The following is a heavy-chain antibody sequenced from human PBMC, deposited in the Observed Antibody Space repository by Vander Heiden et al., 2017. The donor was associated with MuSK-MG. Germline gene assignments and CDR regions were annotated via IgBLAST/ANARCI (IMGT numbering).Heavy chain of an antibody. CDR1: GFAFGCYG. CDR3: AKDTGYYSNYWFDP. CDR2: IRYDGSNK. Sequence: QVQLVEPGGGVVQPGGCLRLSCAASGFAFGCYGMHWVRQAPGKGLEWVAFIRYDGSNKYYADSVKGRFTISRDNSKNTLYLQMNSLRAEDTAVYYCAKDTGYYSNYWFDPWGQGTLVTVSS. D-gene: IGHD4-4*01. J-gene: IGHJ5*02. V-gene: IGHV3-30*02.